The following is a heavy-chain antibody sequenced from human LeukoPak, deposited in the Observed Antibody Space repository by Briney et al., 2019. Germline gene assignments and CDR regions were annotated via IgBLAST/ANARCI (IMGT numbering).Heavy chain of an antibody. Sequence: SGPPLVNPTQTPTLTCTFSGFSLSTSGVGVGWIRQPPGLEWEYHAQLFWNDDKRYSPSLKNRLTITKDTSKNQVVLTMTNMDPVDTATYYCAHRRHDILTGYLKHFDYWGQGTLVAV. CDR3: AHRRHDILTGYLKHFDY. CDR1: GFSLSTSGVG. J-gene: IGHJ4*02. D-gene: IGHD3-9*01. V-gene: IGHV2-5*01. CDR2: LFWNDDK.